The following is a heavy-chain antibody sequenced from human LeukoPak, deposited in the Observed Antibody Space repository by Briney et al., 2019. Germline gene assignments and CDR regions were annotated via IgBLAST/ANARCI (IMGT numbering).Heavy chain of an antibody. CDR2: INNDGSDT. D-gene: IGHD3-10*01. Sequence: GGSLGLSCAASGFTFSTYWMHWVRQAPGKGLVWVSRINNDGSDTSYVDSVKGRFTISRDNAKNTLYLQMNSLRAEDTAVYYCARYYGSGTYTLDNWGQGTLVTVSS. J-gene: IGHJ4*02. CDR3: ARYYGSGTYTLDN. V-gene: IGHV3-74*01. CDR1: GFTFSTYW.